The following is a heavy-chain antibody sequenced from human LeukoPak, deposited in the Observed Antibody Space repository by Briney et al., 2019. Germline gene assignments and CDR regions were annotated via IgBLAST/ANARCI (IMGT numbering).Heavy chain of an antibody. CDR3: AKDGLWFGELPDRFDY. D-gene: IGHD3-10*01. Sequence: HPGGSLRLSCAASGFTFSSYAMSWVRQAPGKGLEWVSAISGSGGSTYYAGSVKGRFTISRDNSKNTLYLQMNSLRAEDTAVYYCAKDGLWFGELPDRFDYWGQGTLVTVSS. CDR1: GFTFSSYA. CDR2: ISGSGGST. J-gene: IGHJ4*02. V-gene: IGHV3-23*01.